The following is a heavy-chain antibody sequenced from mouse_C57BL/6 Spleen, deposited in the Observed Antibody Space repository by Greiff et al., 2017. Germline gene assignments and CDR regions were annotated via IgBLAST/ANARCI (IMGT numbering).Heavy chain of an antibody. J-gene: IGHJ4*01. CDR1: GYSFTDYN. CDR2: INPNYGTT. Sequence: LVESGPELVKPGASVKISCKASGYSFTDYNMNWVKQSNGKSLEWIGVINPNYGTTSYNQKFKGKATLTVDQSSSTAYMQLNSLTSEDSAVYYCARFHGSSYARYAMDYWGQGTSVTVSS. CDR3: ARFHGSSYARYAMDY. D-gene: IGHD1-1*01. V-gene: IGHV1-39*01.